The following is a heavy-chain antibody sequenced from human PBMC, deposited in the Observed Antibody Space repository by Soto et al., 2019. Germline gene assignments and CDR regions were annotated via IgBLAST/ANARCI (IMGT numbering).Heavy chain of an antibody. CDR1: GFTFSNYG. D-gene: IGHD2-2*01. V-gene: IGHV3-30*02. CDR2: VSSDGNNK. Sequence: GGSLRLSCAASGFTFSNYGMHWVRQAPGKGLEWVAFVSSDGNNKYYADSVKGRFTISRDNSKNTLYLQVDSLRVDDTAVYYCAKDRVIQLLPIWPDPWGQGTLVTVSS. J-gene: IGHJ5*02. CDR3: AKDRVIQLLPIWPDP.